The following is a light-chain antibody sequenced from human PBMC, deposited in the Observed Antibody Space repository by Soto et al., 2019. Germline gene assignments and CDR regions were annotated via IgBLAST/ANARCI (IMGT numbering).Light chain of an antibody. CDR1: SSDVGGYDY. V-gene: IGLV2-14*03. CDR3: SSYTNTNALEL. CDR2: DVS. J-gene: IGLJ1*01. Sequence: QSVLTQPASVSGSPGQSVTISCTGTSSDVGGYDYVSWFQQHPGKAPQPMIYDVSYRPSGISNRFSGSKSGNTASLSISGLQAEDEADYYCSSYTNTNALELLGTGTKVTVL.